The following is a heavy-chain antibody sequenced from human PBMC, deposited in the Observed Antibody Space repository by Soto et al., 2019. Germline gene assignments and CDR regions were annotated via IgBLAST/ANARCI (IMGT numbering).Heavy chain of an antibody. CDR3: ARESPANCGGDRYYYYGMDV. Sequence: GGSLRLSCAASGFTFSSYGMHWVRQAPGKGLEWVAVIWYDGSNKYYADSVKGRFTISRDNSKNTLYLQMNSLRAEDTAVYYCARESPANCGGDRYYYYGMDVWGQGTTVTVSS. V-gene: IGHV3-33*01. J-gene: IGHJ6*02. CDR2: IWYDGSNK. D-gene: IGHD2-21*02. CDR1: GFTFSSYG.